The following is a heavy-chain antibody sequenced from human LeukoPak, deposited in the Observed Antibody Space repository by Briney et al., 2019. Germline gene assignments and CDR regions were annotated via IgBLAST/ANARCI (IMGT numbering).Heavy chain of an antibody. Sequence: GGSLRLSCTASGFTFGDYAMHWVRQAPGKGLEWVSGISWNSGSIGYADSVKGRFTISRDNAKNSLYLQMNSLRAEDTALYYCAKDIGYDSSGSLDYWGQGTLVTVSS. CDR2: ISWNSGSI. V-gene: IGHV3-9*01. CDR3: AKDIGYDSSGSLDY. CDR1: GFTFGDYA. D-gene: IGHD3-22*01. J-gene: IGHJ4*02.